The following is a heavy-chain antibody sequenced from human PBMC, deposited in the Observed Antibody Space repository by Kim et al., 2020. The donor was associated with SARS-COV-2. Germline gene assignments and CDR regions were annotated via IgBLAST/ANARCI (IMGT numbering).Heavy chain of an antibody. D-gene: IGHD1-26*01. CDR1: GFSMSDYA. CDR2: ISGGGINI. V-gene: IGHV3-23*01. J-gene: IGHJ4*02. CDR3: AKGARYSGTWYVDN. Sequence: GGSLRLSCAASGFSMSDYAMTWVRQPPGRGLEWVSSISGGGINIYYADSEKGRFTIFRDDSKNTVYLEMNSLRVEETAPYFCAKGARYSGTWYVDNWGPG.